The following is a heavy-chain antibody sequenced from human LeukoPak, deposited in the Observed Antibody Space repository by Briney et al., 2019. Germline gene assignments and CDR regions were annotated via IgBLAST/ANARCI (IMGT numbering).Heavy chain of an antibody. J-gene: IGHJ4*02. D-gene: IGHD2-2*01. Sequence: GESLKISCKGSGYSFTNYWIGWVRQMPGKGLEWVGIIYRGDSDTRYSPSFQGQVTISAAKSINTPYLQWSSLKASDTAMYYCARRVTSSWESHFDYGGQGTLVSVSS. CDR2: IYRGDSDT. CDR1: GYSFTNYW. V-gene: IGHV5-51*01. CDR3: ARRVTSSWESHFDY.